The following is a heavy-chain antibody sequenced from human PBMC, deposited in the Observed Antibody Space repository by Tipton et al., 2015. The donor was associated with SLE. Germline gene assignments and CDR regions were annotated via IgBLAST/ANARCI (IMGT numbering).Heavy chain of an antibody. Sequence: TLSLTCSVSGGSISSDHWIWIRQPPGKGLEWLGYISDGGGTNYNPSLKSRVTISVDPAKNQFSLKLTSVTAPDAAVYYCARGRLNPYSHYYYMDVWGKGTTVTVSS. D-gene: IGHD2-21*01. CDR1: GGSISSDH. J-gene: IGHJ6*03. CDR3: ARGRLNPYSHYYYMDV. V-gene: IGHV4-4*09. CDR2: ISDGGGT.